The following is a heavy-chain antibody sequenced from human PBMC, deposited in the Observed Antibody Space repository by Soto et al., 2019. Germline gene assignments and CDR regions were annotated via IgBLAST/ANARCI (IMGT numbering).Heavy chain of an antibody. V-gene: IGHV1-69*06. CDR2: IIPIFGTA. J-gene: IGHJ4*02. D-gene: IGHD3-22*01. CDR3: ARSYYDSSGYPALIDY. Sequence: GASVKVSCKASGGTFSSYAISWVRQAPGQGLEWMGGIIPIFGTANYAQKCQGRVTITAGKSTSTAYRELSSLRSEDTAVYYCARSYYDSSGYPALIDYWGQGTLVTSPQ. CDR1: GGTFSSYA.